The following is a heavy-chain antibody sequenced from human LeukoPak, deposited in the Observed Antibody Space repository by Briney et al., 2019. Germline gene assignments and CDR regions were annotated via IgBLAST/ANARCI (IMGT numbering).Heavy chain of an antibody. D-gene: IGHD3-22*01. V-gene: IGHV3-48*01. CDR3: AKDRDSSVDY. J-gene: IGHJ4*02. CDR2: ISSSSSTI. CDR1: GFTFSSYS. Sequence: GGSLRLSCAASGFTFSSYSMNWVRQAPGKGLEWVSYISSSSSTIYYADSVKGRFTISRDNAKNSLYLQMNSLRAEDTAVYYCAKDRDSSVDYWGQGTLVTVSS.